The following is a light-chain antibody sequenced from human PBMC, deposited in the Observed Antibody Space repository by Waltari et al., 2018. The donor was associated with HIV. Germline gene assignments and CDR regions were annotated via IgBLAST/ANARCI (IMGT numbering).Light chain of an antibody. CDR2: DAS. CDR1: HGISRS. J-gene: IGKJ4*01. Sequence: DTQMTQSPSSLSASVGDRVPITCQASHGISRSLSWFQQKTGKAPRLLSSDASILQSGVPSRFSVSGSGTHVTFTISSLQPEDIATYYCHQYRSLPVTFGGGTKV. CDR3: HQYRSLPVT. V-gene: IGKV1-33*01.